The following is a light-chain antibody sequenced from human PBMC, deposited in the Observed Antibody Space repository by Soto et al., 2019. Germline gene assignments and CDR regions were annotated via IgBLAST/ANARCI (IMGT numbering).Light chain of an antibody. Sequence: QSALTQPPSASGSPGQSVTISCTGTSSDVGGYNYVSWYQQHPGNAPKLMIYEVSKRPSGVPDRFSGSKSGNTASLTVSGLQAEDEADYYGSSYAGSNNVVFGGGTKLTVL. V-gene: IGLV2-8*01. CDR1: SSDVGGYNY. CDR3: SSYAGSNNVV. J-gene: IGLJ2*01. CDR2: EVS.